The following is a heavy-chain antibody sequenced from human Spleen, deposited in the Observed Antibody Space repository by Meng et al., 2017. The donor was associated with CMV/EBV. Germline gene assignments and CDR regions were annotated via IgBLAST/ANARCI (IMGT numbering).Heavy chain of an antibody. CDR2: ISGSGGST. J-gene: IGHJ4*02. V-gene: IGHV3-23*01. D-gene: IGHD5-12*01. Sequence: GESLKISCAASGFTFSSYSMNWVRQAPGKGLEWVSSISGSGGSTYYADSVKGRFTISRDNSNNTLYLQMNSLRAEDTAVYYCAKDSGYGPDYFDYWGQGTLVTVSS. CDR3: AKDSGYGPDYFDY. CDR1: GFTFSSYS.